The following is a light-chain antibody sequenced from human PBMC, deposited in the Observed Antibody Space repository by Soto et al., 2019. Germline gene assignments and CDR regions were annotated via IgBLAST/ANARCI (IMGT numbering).Light chain of an antibody. CDR2: GAS. CDR3: QHYGSFPIT. CDR1: QSVSSSY. Sequence: EIVLTQSPGTLSLSPGERATLSCRASQSVSSSYLAWYQQKPGQSPRLLIYGASSRATGIPDRFSGSGSGKDFTLTISRLEPEDFAVYYCQHYGSFPITVGGGTKVEIK. V-gene: IGKV3-20*01. J-gene: IGKJ4*01.